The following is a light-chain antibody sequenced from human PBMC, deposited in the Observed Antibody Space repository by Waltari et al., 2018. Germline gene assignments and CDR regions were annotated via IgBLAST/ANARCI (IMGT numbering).Light chain of an antibody. J-gene: IGLJ2*01. Sequence: QSVLTQPPSVSAAPGQKVTIPCSGGTSNLENNYVSWYQQLPGTAPKLLIYYNTNRPSGMPDRFSASKSGTSAILGITGLQTGDEADYYCGTWDRALTAMVFGGGTKLTVL. CDR3: GTWDRALTAMV. V-gene: IGLV1-51*01. CDR1: TSNLENNY. CDR2: YNT.